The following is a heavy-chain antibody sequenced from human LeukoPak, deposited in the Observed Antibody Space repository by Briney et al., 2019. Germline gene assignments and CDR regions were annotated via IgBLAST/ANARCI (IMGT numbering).Heavy chain of an antibody. CDR1: GYIFTSCS. J-gene: IGHJ3*02. Sequence: GESLQISCKGSGYIFTSCSIGWLRQLPGKGLVWMGIIYPGDSDTRYSPSFQGQVTISADKSISTAYLQWSSLKASDTAMYYCARLTVRGYYDSSGYPSDAFDIWGQGTMVTVSS. CDR3: ARLTVRGYYDSSGYPSDAFDI. D-gene: IGHD3-22*01. CDR2: IYPGDSDT. V-gene: IGHV5-51*01.